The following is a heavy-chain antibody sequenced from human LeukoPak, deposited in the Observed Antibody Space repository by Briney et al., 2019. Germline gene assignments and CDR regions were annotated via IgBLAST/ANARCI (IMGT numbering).Heavy chain of an antibody. CDR1: GFTFSSYA. CDR2: ILFDGSIK. V-gene: IGHV3-30*04. CDR3: ARESIVGATNLWY. J-gene: IGHJ4*02. D-gene: IGHD1-26*01. Sequence: PGGSLRLSCAAPGFTFSSYAMHWVRRAPGKGLGWGAVILFDGSIKYYADSVKGRFTTSRDNSKNTPYMQMNTPRAQDTALYYIARESIVGATNLWYCGQGTLGSVSS.